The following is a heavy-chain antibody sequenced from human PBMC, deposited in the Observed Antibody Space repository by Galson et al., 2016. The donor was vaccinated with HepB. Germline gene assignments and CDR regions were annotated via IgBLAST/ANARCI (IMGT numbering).Heavy chain of an antibody. Sequence: SLRLSCAASGFTFENYGMHWVRQAPGKGLEWVATIWYDGSNNHQADSVKGRFTISRDNSKNTLYLQMNGLRAEDTAVYYCARESVGNMAVAGTRDYWGQGTLVNVSS. CDR2: IWYDGSNN. J-gene: IGHJ4*02. CDR3: ARESVGNMAVAGTRDY. V-gene: IGHV3-33*01. CDR1: GFTFENYG. D-gene: IGHD6-19*01.